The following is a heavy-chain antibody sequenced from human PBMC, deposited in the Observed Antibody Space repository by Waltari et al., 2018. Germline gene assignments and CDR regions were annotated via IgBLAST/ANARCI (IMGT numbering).Heavy chain of an antibody. D-gene: IGHD2-15*01. CDR2: VRTTGKT. V-gene: IGHV4-4*01. J-gene: IGHJ5*02. CDR3: ARDRGRGLYLDT. CDR1: W. Sequence: WGGWGRQTPGRGLEWIGQVRTTGKTNYNPSLDSRVTISIDTSARRFSLTLASVSAADTAIYFCARDRGRGLYLDTWGQGTLVTVSP.